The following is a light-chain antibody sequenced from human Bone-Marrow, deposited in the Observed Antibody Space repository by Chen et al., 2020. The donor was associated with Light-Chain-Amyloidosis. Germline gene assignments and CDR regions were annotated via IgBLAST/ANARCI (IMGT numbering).Light chain of an antibody. Sequence: QPALTQPASVSGSPGQSITIPCTGTSSDVGGDNQVSWYQQHPDKAPKLMIYEVTNRPSWVPDRFSGSKSDNTASLTISGLQTEDEADYFCSSYTITNTLVFGSGTRVTVL. CDR1: SSDVGGDNQ. V-gene: IGLV2-14*01. J-gene: IGLJ1*01. CDR3: SSYTITNTLV. CDR2: EVT.